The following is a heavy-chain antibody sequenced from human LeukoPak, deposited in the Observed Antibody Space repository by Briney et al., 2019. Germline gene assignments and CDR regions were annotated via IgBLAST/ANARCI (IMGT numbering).Heavy chain of an antibody. V-gene: IGHV3-23*01. D-gene: IGHD7-27*01. CDR2: ITTSDGNT. CDR3: AKDGGLWVSAHWGDS. J-gene: IGHJ4*02. Sequence: PGGSLRLSCAASGFIVSNSYMSWVRQAPGKGLEWVSTITTSDGNTYYADSVKGRFTVSRDNSKNTLFLQMNSLRAEDTAVYYCAKDGGLWVSAHWGDSWGRGTLVTVSS. CDR1: GFIVSNSY.